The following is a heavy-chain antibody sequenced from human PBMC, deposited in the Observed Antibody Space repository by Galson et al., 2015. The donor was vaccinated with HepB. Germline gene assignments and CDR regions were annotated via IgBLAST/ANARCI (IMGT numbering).Heavy chain of an antibody. CDR3: AKRGYCSGTSCYVNQGPFDY. V-gene: IGHV3-23*01. J-gene: IGHJ4*02. CDR2: ISASGSTT. D-gene: IGHD2-2*01. CDR1: GFTFDDYG. Sequence: SLRLSCAASGFTFDDYGMHWVRQAPGKGLEWVSAISASGSTTYYADSVKGRFTISRDNSKNTLFLQMNSLRAEDTAVYYCAKRGYCSGTSCYVNQGPFDYWGQGTRVTVSS.